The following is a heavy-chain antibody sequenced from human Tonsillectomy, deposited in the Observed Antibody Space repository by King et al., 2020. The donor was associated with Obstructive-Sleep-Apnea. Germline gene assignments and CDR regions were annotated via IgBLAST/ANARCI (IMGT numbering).Heavy chain of an antibody. CDR1: KFTFTIYA. J-gene: IGHJ4*02. CDR2: ISSDGSNK. Sequence: VQLVESGGGVVQPGRSLRLSCAASKFTFTIYAMHWVRQAPGKGLEWVAVISSDGSNKYYADSVKGRCTISRDNSKNTLYLQMSSLRVEDMALYYCARDPSYNGRVNYFDYWGQGTLVTVSS. D-gene: IGHD1-26*01. CDR3: ARDPSYNGRVNYFDY. V-gene: IGHV3-30*04.